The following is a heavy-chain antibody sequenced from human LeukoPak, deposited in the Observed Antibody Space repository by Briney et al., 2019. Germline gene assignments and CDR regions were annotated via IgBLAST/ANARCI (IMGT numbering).Heavy chain of an antibody. J-gene: IGHJ6*03. CDR3: ARATQLWESKHFYFYYYLDV. Sequence: GGSLRLSCAASGFTINDNYMTWVRQAPGKGLDWVSFIYTDGTTVYADSVKGRFTLSRDDSKNILFLQINSLRAEDTAVYYCARATQLWESKHFYFYYYLDVWGKGTTVTVSS. V-gene: IGHV3-53*01. D-gene: IGHD3-16*01. CDR1: GFTINDNY. CDR2: IYTDGTT.